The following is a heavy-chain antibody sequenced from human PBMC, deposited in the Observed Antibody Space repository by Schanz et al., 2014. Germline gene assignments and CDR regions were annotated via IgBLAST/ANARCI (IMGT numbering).Heavy chain of an antibody. Sequence: QVQLAESGGGVVQPGKALRLSCAASGFTFSNYAMHWVRLAPGKGLEWLAIISYDSAHKYYADSVKGRISISRDNSKNTLYLQMNSLRAEDTAIYYCAKGRMTATNFFDSWGQGTLVTVSS. D-gene: IGHD1-7*01. J-gene: IGHJ4*02. CDR1: GFTFSNYA. CDR2: ISYDSAHK. V-gene: IGHV3-30*04. CDR3: AKGRMTATNFFDS.